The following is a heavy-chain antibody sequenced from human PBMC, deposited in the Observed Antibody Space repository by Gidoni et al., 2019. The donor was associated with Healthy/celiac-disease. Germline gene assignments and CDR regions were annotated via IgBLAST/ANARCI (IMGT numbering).Heavy chain of an antibody. V-gene: IGHV2-5*02. CDR1: GFSLNINGVG. D-gene: IGHD3-10*01. CDR3: AHRPPYYGSGNFDY. Sequence: QITLKESGPTLVKPTQTLTLTCTFSGFSLNINGVGVGWIRQPPGKALEWLELIYWDDDKRYSPSLMSRLTITKETSKDQVVLKMTEMDPVDTATYYCAHRPPYYGSGNFDYWGQGTLVTVSS. CDR2: IYWDDDK. J-gene: IGHJ4*02.